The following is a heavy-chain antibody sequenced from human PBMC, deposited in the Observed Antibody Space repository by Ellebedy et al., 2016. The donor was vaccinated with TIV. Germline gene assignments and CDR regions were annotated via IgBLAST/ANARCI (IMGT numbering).Heavy chain of an antibody. J-gene: IGHJ3*02. CDR3: AKDRDNYYDSSGYADAFDI. D-gene: IGHD3-22*01. CDR2: ISGSGGST. V-gene: IGHV3-23*01. CDR1: GFTFSSYA. Sequence: GESLKISXAASGFTFSSYAMHWVRQAPGKGLEWVSAISGSGGSTYYADSVKGRFTISRDNSKNTLYLQMNSLRAEDTAVYYCAKDRDNYYDSSGYADAFDIWGQGTMVTVSS.